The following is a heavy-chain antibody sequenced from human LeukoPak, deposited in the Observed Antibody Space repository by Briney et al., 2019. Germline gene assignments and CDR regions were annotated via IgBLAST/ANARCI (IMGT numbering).Heavy chain of an antibody. CDR2: MNPNSGNT. V-gene: IGHV1-8*01. Sequence: ASVKVSCKASGYTFTSYDINWVRQATGQGLEWMGWMNPNSGNTGYAQKFQGRVTVTRNTSISTAYMELSSLRSEDTAVYYCARGSYYDSSGYYYDDYWGQGTLVTVSS. CDR1: GYTFTSYD. J-gene: IGHJ4*02. D-gene: IGHD3-22*01. CDR3: ARGSYYDSSGYYYDDY.